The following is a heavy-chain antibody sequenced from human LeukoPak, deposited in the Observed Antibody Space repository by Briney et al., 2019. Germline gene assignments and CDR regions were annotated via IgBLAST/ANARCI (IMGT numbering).Heavy chain of an antibody. CDR3: ARGTSWYSGPFDY. J-gene: IGHJ4*02. CDR1: GDSISSHY. V-gene: IGHV4-59*08. D-gene: IGHD6-13*01. CDR2: IYYSGST. Sequence: SETLSLTCSVSGDSISSHYWSWIRQPPGKGLEWIGYIYYSGSTNYNPSLTSRVTISADTSKNQFSLKLSSVTAADTAVYYCARGTSWYSGPFDYWGQGTLVTVSS.